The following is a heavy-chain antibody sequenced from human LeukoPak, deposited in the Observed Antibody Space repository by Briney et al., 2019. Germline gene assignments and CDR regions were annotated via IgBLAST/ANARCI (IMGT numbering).Heavy chain of an antibody. V-gene: IGHV3-48*03. Sequence: GGSLRLSCAASGFTFRGYEMNWVRQAPGKGLEWISYISGSGSTIKYVDSVKGRFTISRDNAKTSLYRQMNSLRAEDTAVYYCARSTVTNYFDSWGQGTLVTVSS. J-gene: IGHJ4*02. CDR1: GFTFRGYE. D-gene: IGHD4-17*01. CDR3: ARSTVTNYFDS. CDR2: ISGSGSTI.